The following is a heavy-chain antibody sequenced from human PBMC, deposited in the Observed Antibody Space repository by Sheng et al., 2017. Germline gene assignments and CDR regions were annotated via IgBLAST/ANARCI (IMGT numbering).Heavy chain of an antibody. Sequence: QVQLVQSGAEVKKPGASVRVSCKASGYTLTDHYIHWVRQAPGQGLEWMGWIDPNSGSTYYVEKFQGRVTMTREMSVNTVYMEMRSVRLDDTAVFYCARGGAATSWYYWGQGTPV. V-gene: IGHV1-2*02. CDR2: IDPNSGST. CDR1: GYTLTDHY. CDR3: ARGGAATSWYY. D-gene: IGHD2-15*01. J-gene: IGHJ4*02.